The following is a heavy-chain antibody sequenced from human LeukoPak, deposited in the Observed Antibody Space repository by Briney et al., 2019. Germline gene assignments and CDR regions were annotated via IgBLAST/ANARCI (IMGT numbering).Heavy chain of an antibody. V-gene: IGHV3-30*02. CDR2: IRYDGSNK. D-gene: IGHD6-19*01. J-gene: IGHJ4*02. CDR3: ASGYSSAWCFDF. CDR1: GFTFSSYG. Sequence: GGSLRLSCAASGFTFSSYGMHWVGQAPGKGVEGVAFIRYDGSNKYYADSVKGGFTISRDISKNTLYLQLNSLRAEDTAVYYCASGYSSAWCFDFWGQGTLVTVSS.